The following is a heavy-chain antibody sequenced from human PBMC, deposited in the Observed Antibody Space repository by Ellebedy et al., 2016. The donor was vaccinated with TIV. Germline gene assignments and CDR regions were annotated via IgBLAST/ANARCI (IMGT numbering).Heavy chain of an antibody. V-gene: IGHV2-5*01. D-gene: IGHD3-22*01. CDR2: IYWNDDK. CDR1: RFSLSTSGVG. J-gene: IGHJ4*02. Sequence: SGPTLVXPTQTLTLTCTFSRFSLSTSGVGVGWIRQPPGKALEWLALIYWNDDKRYSPSLKSRLTITKDTSKNQVVLTMTNMDPVDTATYYCAHPDSSGYYYLFDYWGQGTLVTVSS. CDR3: AHPDSSGYYYLFDY.